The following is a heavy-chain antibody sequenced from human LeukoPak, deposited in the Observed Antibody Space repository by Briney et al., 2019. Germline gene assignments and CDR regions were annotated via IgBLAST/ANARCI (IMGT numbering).Heavy chain of an antibody. CDR3: ARVRGTMVRGVIITYYYYMDV. J-gene: IGHJ6*03. Sequence: SETLSLTCTVSGGSISSYYWSWIRQPPGKGLEWIGYIYYSGSTNYNPSLKSRVTISVDTSKNQFSLKLSSVTAADTAVYYCARVRGTMVRGVIITYYYYMDVWGKGTTVTISS. CDR1: GGSISSYY. CDR2: IYYSGST. D-gene: IGHD3-10*01. V-gene: IGHV4-59*01.